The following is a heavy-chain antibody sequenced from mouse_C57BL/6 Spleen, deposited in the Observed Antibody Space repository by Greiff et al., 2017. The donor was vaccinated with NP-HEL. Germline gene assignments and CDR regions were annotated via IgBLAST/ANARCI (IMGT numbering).Heavy chain of an antibody. CDR2: INPGSGGT. Sequence: QVQLQQSGAELVRPGTSVKVSCKASGYAFTNYLIEWVKQRPGQGLEWIGVINPGSGGTNYNEKFKGKATLTADKSSSTAYMQLSSLTSEDSAVYFCERGDYGSSYGVDYWGQGTTLTVSS. CDR3: ERGDYGSSYGVDY. D-gene: IGHD1-1*01. CDR1: GYAFTNYL. V-gene: IGHV1-54*01. J-gene: IGHJ2*01.